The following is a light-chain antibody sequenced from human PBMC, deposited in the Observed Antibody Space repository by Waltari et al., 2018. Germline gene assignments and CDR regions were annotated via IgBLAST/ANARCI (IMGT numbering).Light chain of an antibody. CDR3: QQYTTLPLT. CDR1: PSVSRN. CDR2: GAS. J-gene: IGKJ4*01. Sequence: EIVMTQSPGTLSVSPGEEATLACRASPSVSRNVAWYQQRPGQAPRLRIVGASPRATGTPARVSGSESGTEFTLTISSLQSEDSGVYFCQQYTTLPLTFGGGTKVEI. V-gene: IGKV3-15*01.